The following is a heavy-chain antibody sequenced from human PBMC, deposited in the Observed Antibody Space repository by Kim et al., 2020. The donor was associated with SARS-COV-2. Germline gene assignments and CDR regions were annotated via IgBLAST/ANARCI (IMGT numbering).Heavy chain of an antibody. D-gene: IGHD3-22*01. CDR2: IIPIFGTA. Sequence: SVKVSCKASGGTFSSYAISWVRQAPGQGLEWMGGIIPIFGTANYAQKFQGRVTITADESTSTAYMELSSLRSEDTAVYYCARAIDDDSSGYYGFDYWGQGTLVTVSS. CDR3: ARAIDDDSSGYYGFDY. CDR1: GGTFSSYA. J-gene: IGHJ4*02. V-gene: IGHV1-69*13.